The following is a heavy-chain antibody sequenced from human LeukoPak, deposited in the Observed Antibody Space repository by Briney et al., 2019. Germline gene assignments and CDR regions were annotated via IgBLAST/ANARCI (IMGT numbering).Heavy chain of an antibody. J-gene: IGHJ4*02. Sequence: SVKVSCKASGGTFSSYAISWVRQAPGQGLEWMGRIIPIFGIANYAQKFQGRVTITADKSTSTAYMEPSSLRSEDTAVYYCARDTNDYYDSSGYYFHYWGQGTLVTVSS. CDR2: IIPIFGIA. D-gene: IGHD3-22*01. CDR1: GGTFSSYA. V-gene: IGHV1-69*04. CDR3: ARDTNDYYDSSGYYFHY.